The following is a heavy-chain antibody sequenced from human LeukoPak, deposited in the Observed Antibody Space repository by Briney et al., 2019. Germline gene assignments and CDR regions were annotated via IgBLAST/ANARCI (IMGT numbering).Heavy chain of an antibody. Sequence: PSETLSLTCSVSGGSISGHYWTWIRQPPGKGLEWIGYIYSSGSTNYNSSLKSRVTISVDTSKNQFSLKLSSVTAADTAVYYCARVINYYGSGSYFLFDYWGQGTLVTVSS. J-gene: IGHJ4*02. CDR2: IYSSGST. CDR1: GGSISGHY. D-gene: IGHD3-10*01. V-gene: IGHV4-59*11. CDR3: ARVINYYGSGSYFLFDY.